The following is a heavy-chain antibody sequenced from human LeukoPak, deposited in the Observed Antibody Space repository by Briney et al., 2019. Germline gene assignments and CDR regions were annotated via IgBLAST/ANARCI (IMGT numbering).Heavy chain of an antibody. D-gene: IGHD3-9*01. Sequence: PSETLSLTCNVSGGSISKYYWSWIRQPPGKGLEWIGYIYYSGSTNYNPSLKSRVTISVHTSKNQFSLKLSSVTAADTAVYYCARLTGYSSESWFDPWGQGTLVTVSS. CDR2: IYYSGST. CDR1: GGSISKYY. CDR3: ARLTGYSSESWFDP. J-gene: IGHJ5*02. V-gene: IGHV4-59*01.